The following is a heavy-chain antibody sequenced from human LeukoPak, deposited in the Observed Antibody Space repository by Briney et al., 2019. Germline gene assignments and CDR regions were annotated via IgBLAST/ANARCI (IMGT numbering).Heavy chain of an antibody. D-gene: IGHD2/OR15-2a*01. Sequence: GGSLRLSCGASGFTFSDHWMSWVRQAPGKGLEWVANIKEDGSEKYYVDSVRGRFTISRDNVKNSLHLQMNSLRVEDTAVYYCAQSGRSTFWYCGQGALVSVSS. CDR1: GFTFSDHW. CDR3: AQSGRSTFWY. J-gene: IGHJ4*02. V-gene: IGHV3-7*01. CDR2: IKEDGSEK.